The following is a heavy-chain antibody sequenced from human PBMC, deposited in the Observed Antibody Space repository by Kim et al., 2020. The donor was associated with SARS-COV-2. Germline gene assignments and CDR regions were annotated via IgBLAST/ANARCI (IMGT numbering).Heavy chain of an antibody. Sequence: ASVKVSCKASGYTFTGYYMHWVRQAPGQGLEWMGWINPNSGGINYAQKFQGRVTMTRDTSISTAYMELSRLRSDDTAVYYCARAWDLRRSIAVALAFDIWGQGTMVTVSS. CDR1: GYTFTGYY. D-gene: IGHD6-19*01. V-gene: IGHV1-2*02. CDR3: ARAWDLRRSIAVALAFDI. CDR2: INPNSGGI. J-gene: IGHJ3*02.